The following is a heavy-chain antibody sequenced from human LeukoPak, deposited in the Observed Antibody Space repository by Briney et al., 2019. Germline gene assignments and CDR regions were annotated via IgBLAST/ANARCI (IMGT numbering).Heavy chain of an antibody. V-gene: IGHV3-15*01. J-gene: IGHJ4*02. CDR2: VKSKTDGGTT. CDR3: SAGVGTSDFDY. D-gene: IGHD3-3*01. CDR1: GFTFNDAW. Sequence: GGPLRLSCAASGFTFNDAWMSWVRQAPGKGLEWVGRVKSKTDGGTTDYAAPVKGRFTISRDDSKTTLYLQMNSLTTEDTAVYFCSAGVGTSDFDYWGQGTLVTVSS.